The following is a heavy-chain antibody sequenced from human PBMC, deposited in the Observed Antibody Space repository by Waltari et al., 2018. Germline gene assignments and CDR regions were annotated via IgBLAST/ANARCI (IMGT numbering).Heavy chain of an antibody. D-gene: IGHD3-10*01. Sequence: EVQLVESGGGLLQPGRSLRLSCSASGFTFGDYAMSWVRQAPGKGLEWVGFIRSKAYGGTTEYAASVKGRFTISRDDSKNIAYLQMNSLKSEDTAVYYCNRGAWGGLGYWGQGTLVTVSS. CDR2: IRSKAYGGTT. V-gene: IGHV3-49*04. CDR1: GFTFGDYA. J-gene: IGHJ4*02. CDR3: NRGAWGGLGY.